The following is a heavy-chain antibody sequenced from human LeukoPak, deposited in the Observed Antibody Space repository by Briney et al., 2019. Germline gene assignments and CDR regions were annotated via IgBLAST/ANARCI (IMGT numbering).Heavy chain of an antibody. V-gene: IGHV4-34*01. D-gene: IGHD2-15*01. CDR1: GGSFSGYY. Sequence: SETLSLTCAVYGGSFSGYYWSWIRQPPGKGLEWIGEINLSGSTNYNPSLKSRVTISVDTSKNQFSLKLSSVTAADTAVYYCARIYCSGGSCYRRYFQHWGQGTLVTVSS. CDR3: ARIYCSGGSCYRRYFQH. J-gene: IGHJ1*01. CDR2: INLSGST.